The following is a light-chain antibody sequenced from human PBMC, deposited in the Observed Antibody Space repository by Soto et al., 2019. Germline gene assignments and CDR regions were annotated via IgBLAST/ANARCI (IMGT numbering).Light chain of an antibody. CDR3: QQYGSSPRT. V-gene: IGKV3-20*01. J-gene: IGKJ1*01. CDR2: GAS. CDR1: QSVSSSY. Sequence: EIVLTQSPGALSLSPGERATLSCGASQSVSSSYLAWYQQKPGQAPRLLIYGASTRATGIPDRFSGSGSGTDFTLTISRLEPEDFAVHYCQQYGSSPRTFGQGTKVDIK.